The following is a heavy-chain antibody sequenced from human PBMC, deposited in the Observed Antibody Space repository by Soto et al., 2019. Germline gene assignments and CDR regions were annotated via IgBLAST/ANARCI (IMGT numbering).Heavy chain of an antibody. V-gene: IGHV3-33*06. CDR3: AKGLGYCSGGSCYSYYYYYGMDV. Sequence: GGSLRLSCAASGFTFSSYGMHWVRQAPGKGLEWVAVIWYDGSNKYYADSVKGRFTISRDNSKNTLYLQMNSLRAEDTAVYYCAKGLGYCSGGSCYSYYYYYGMDVWGQGTTVTVSS. D-gene: IGHD2-15*01. J-gene: IGHJ6*02. CDR2: IWYDGSNK. CDR1: GFTFSSYG.